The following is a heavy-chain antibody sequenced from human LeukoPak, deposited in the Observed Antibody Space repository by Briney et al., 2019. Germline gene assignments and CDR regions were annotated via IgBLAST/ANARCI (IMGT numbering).Heavy chain of an antibody. Sequence: SGGSLRLSCAASGFTFSDYYMSWIRQAPGKGLEWVSYISSSGSTIYYADSVKGRFTISRDNAKNSLYLQMNSLRAEDTAVYYCARAYYDYVWGSYRSIVYAFDIWGQGTMVTVSS. D-gene: IGHD3-16*02. CDR2: ISSSGSTI. CDR3: ARAYYDYVWGSYRSIVYAFDI. J-gene: IGHJ3*02. CDR1: GFTFSDYY. V-gene: IGHV3-11*01.